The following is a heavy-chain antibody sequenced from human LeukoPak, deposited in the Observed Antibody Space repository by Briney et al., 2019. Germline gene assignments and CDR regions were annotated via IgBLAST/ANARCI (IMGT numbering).Heavy chain of an antibody. J-gene: IGHJ4*02. CDR3: ARVVWSGYSPLFDY. CDR2: ISGSGGST. CDR1: GFTFSSYA. Sequence: GGSLRLSCAASGFTFSSYAMSWVRQAPGKGLEWVSAISGSGGSTYYADSVEGRFTISRDNSKNTLYLQMNSLRAEDTAVYYCARVVWSGYSPLFDYWGQGTLVTVSS. D-gene: IGHD3-3*01. V-gene: IGHV3-23*01.